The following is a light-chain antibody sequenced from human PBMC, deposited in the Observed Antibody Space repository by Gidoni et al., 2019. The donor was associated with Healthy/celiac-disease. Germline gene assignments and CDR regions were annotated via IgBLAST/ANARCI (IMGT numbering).Light chain of an antibody. J-gene: IGKJ3*01. V-gene: IGKV4-1*01. CDR3: QQYYSTPQRFS. Sequence: DIVMTQSPDSLAVSLGERATINCKSSQSVLYRSNNKNYLAWYQQKPGQPPKLLIYWASTRESGVPDPFSGSGSGTDFTLTISSLQAEDVAVYYCQQYYSTPQRFSFXPXTKVAIK. CDR1: QSVLYRSNNKNY. CDR2: WAS.